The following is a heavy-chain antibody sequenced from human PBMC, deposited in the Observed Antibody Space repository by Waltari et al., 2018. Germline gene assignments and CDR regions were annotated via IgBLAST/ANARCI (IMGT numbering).Heavy chain of an antibody. V-gene: IGHV4-38-2*01. J-gene: IGHJ2*01. CDR3: ARKGAAAGRDWYFDL. CDR1: GYSISSGYY. D-gene: IGHD6-13*01. CDR2: IYHSGST. Sequence: QVQLQESGPGLVKPSETLSLTCAVSGYSISSGYYWGWIRQPPGKGLEWIGSIYHSGSTYYNPSLKSRVTISVDTSKNQFSLKLSSVTAADTAVYYCARKGAAAGRDWYFDLWGRGTLVTVSS.